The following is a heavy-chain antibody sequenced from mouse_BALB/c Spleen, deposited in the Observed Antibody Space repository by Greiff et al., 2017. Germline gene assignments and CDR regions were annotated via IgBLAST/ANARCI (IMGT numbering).Heavy chain of an antibody. CDR1: GFSLTSYG. J-gene: IGHJ4*01. V-gene: IGHV2-2*02. Sequence: VMLVESGPGLVQPSQSLSITCTVSGFSLTSYGVHWVRQSPGKGLEWLGVIWSGGSTDYNAAFISRLSISKDNSKSQVFFQMNSLQANDTAIYYCARNRGGSSPYYAMDYWGQGTSGTVSS. D-gene: IGHD1-1*01. CDR3: ARNRGGSSPYYAMDY. CDR2: IWSGGST.